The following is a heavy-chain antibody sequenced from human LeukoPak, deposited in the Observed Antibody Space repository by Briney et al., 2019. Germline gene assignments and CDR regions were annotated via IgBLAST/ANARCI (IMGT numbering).Heavy chain of an antibody. CDR2: IYYSGST. CDR3: ARDYDFWSGYGVEYYGMDV. Sequence: SETLSLTCTVSGGSLSSGGYYWRWIRQHPGKGLEWIGYIYYSGSTYYNPSLKSRVTISVDTSKNQFSLKLSSVTAADTAVYYCARDYDFWSGYGVEYYGMDVWGQGTTVTVSS. CDR1: GGSLSSGGYY. V-gene: IGHV4-31*03. J-gene: IGHJ6*02. D-gene: IGHD3-3*01.